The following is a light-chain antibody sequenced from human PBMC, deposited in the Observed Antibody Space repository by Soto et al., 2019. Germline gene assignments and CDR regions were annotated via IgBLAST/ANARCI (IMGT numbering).Light chain of an antibody. CDR2: GIS. Sequence: EIVLTQSPGTLSLYLGERATLSCRASQTISSSYLGWYQQKPGQAPRLLMYGISRRATGIPDRFSGSGSGTDFTLTISRLEPEEFAVYYCQEYGSSPRTFGQGTKVDIK. V-gene: IGKV3-20*01. CDR1: QTISSSY. J-gene: IGKJ1*01. CDR3: QEYGSSPRT.